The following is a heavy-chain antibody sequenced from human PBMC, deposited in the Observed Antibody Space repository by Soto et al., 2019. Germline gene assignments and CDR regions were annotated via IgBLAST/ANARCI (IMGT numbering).Heavy chain of an antibody. D-gene: IGHD2-2*02. CDR2: IIPIFGTA. V-gene: IGHV1-69*13. Sequence: GASVKVSCKASGGTFSSYAISWVRQAPGQGLEWTGGIIPIFGTANYAQKFQGRVTITADESTSTAYMELSSLRSEDTAVYYCARESLYCSSTSCYTDPYWFDPWGQGTLVTVSS. CDR3: ARESLYCSSTSCYTDPYWFDP. CDR1: GGTFSSYA. J-gene: IGHJ5*02.